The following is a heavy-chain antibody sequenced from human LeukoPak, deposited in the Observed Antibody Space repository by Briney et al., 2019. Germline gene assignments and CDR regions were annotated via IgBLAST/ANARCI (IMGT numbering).Heavy chain of an antibody. CDR2: ISPDGSTT. J-gene: IGHJ4*02. Sequence: GGSLRLSCAASGFTFSRYWMHWVRQAPGKGLMWVSRISPDGSTTLYADSVKGRFTISRDNAKNTLYLQMNSLGAEDTAVYYCAKGVRRSSDYSSPVDYWGQGTLVTVSS. CDR3: AKGVRRSSDYSSPVDY. CDR1: GFTFSRYW. D-gene: IGHD3-22*01. V-gene: IGHV3-74*03.